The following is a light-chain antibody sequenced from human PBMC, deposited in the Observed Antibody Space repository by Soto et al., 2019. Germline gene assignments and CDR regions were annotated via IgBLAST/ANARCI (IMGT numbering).Light chain of an antibody. J-gene: IGKJ4*01. CDR3: QQYGDFPLT. Sequence: DVQMTQSPSTLSASVGDRVTITCRASQSINNLLAWYQQKPGKAPKLLIYDAFNLETGVPSRFSGSASGTDFTFTISSLQPEDFATYYCQQYGDFPLTFGGGTRVEI. V-gene: IGKV1-33*01. CDR2: DAF. CDR1: QSINNL.